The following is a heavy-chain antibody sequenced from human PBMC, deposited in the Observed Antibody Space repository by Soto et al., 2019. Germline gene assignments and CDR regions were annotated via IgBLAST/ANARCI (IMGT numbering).Heavy chain of an antibody. D-gene: IGHD3-3*01. CDR3: ARADYYDFWSGYYDGGKYLDY. V-gene: IGHV1-3*01. CDR2: ISSAKGNT. J-gene: IGHJ4*02. Sequence: XSVKVSCKASGYTFTSYAMDWVRQAPGQRLEWMGWISSAKGNTKYSQRFQGRVTITRDTSASTAYMEVSSLRSEDTAVYYCARADYYDFWSGYYDGGKYLDYWGQGTLVTVSS. CDR1: GYTFTSYA.